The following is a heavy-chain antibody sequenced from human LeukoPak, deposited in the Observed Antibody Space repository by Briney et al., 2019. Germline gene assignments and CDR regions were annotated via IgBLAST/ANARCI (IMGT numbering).Heavy chain of an antibody. Sequence: ASVKVSCKASGYTFTSNFMHWVRQAPGQGLEWMGIINPSGGSTTYAQKFQGRVTMSRDTSTTTVYMELSSLRSEDTAVYCCARDSTRGAPNYYFDYWGQGTLVTVSS. CDR3: ARDSTRGAPNYYFDY. CDR1: GYTFTSNF. J-gene: IGHJ4*02. V-gene: IGHV1-46*01. CDR2: INPSGGST. D-gene: IGHD3-10*01.